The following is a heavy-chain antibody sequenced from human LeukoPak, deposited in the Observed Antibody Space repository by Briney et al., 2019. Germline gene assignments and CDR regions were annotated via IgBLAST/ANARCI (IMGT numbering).Heavy chain of an antibody. Sequence: PGGSLRLSCAASGFTFSSYWMSWVRQAPGKGLEWVAFIRNDGSDKYYGVSVKGRFTISRDNSKNTLYLQMNSLRAEDTALYYCTKDRGFGQFLWGNDYWGQGTLVTVSS. CDR2: IRNDGSDK. CDR3: TKDRGFGQFLWGNDY. CDR1: GFTFSSYW. D-gene: IGHD3-10*01. V-gene: IGHV3-30*02. J-gene: IGHJ4*02.